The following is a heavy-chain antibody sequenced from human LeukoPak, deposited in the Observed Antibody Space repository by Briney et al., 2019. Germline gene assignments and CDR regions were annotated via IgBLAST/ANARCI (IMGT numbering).Heavy chain of an antibody. CDR3: ATGDMVRGALMGGEGLYFDN. D-gene: IGHD3-10*01. CDR1: GFTFSSYA. V-gene: IGHV3-30-3*01. CDR2: IAYDGSNK. J-gene: IGHJ4*02. Sequence: GGSLRLSCAASGFTFSSYAMHWVRQAPGKGLERVAVIAYDGSNKYYADSVKGRFTISRDNFRNTLFLQTSSLRGEDTAVYYCATGDMVRGALMGGEGLYFDNWGQGTLVTVSS.